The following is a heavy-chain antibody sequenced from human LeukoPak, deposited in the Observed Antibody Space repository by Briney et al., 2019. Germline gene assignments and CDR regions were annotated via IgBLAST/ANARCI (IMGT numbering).Heavy chain of an antibody. CDR1: GGSFSGYY. V-gene: IGHV4-34*01. J-gene: IGHJ6*03. CDR3: ARVNPEYSSGWSLGGASYYYYYMDV. CDR2: INHSGST. D-gene: IGHD6-19*01. Sequence: SETLSLTCAVYGGSFSGYYWSWIRQPPGKGLEWIGEINHSGSTNYNPSLKSRVTISVDTSKNQFSLKLSSVTAADTAVYYCARVNPEYSSGWSLGGASYYYYYMDVWGKGTTVTVSS.